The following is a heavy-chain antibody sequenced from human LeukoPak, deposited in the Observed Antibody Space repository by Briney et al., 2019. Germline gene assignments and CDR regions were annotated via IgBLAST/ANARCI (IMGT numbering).Heavy chain of an antibody. J-gene: IGHJ4*02. CDR1: GVTFSGSA. Sequence: GGSLKLSCAAPGVTFSGSALHWVRQAPGKRLEWVGRIRSKANSYATANAALVEGRFTISRDDSKNTAYLQMNSLRTEDTALYYCTSRDYWGQGTLVTVSS. CDR2: IRSKANSYAT. V-gene: IGHV3-73*01. CDR3: TSRDY.